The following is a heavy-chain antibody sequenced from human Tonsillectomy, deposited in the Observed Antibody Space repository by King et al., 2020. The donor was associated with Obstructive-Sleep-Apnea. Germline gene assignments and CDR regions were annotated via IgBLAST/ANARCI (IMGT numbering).Heavy chain of an antibody. Sequence: QLQESGPGLVKPSETLSLTCTVSGGSISSYYWSWIRQPPGKGLEWIGYIYYSGATNYNLSLKSRVTISVDTSKNQFSLKLSSVTAADTAVYYCARDRLGLPIDYWGQGTLVTVSS. CDR3: ARDRLGLPIDY. D-gene: IGHD3-22*01. CDR2: IYYSGAT. J-gene: IGHJ4*02. CDR1: GGSISSYY. V-gene: IGHV4-59*01.